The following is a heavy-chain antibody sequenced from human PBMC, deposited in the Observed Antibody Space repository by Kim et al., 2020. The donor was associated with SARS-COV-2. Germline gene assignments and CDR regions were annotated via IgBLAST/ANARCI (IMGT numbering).Heavy chain of an antibody. D-gene: IGHD6-13*01. J-gene: IGHJ3*02. V-gene: IGHV3-23*01. Sequence: DSGKGRFTISRDNSKNTLYLQMNSLRAEDTAVYYCAKVPQQLGSIGAFDIWGQGTMVTVSS. CDR3: AKVPQQLGSIGAFDI.